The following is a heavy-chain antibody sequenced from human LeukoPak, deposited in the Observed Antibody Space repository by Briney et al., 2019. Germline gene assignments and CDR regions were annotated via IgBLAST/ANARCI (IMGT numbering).Heavy chain of an antibody. CDR3: ARGVSGSYYFDY. CDR1: GYSISSGYY. V-gene: IGHV4-38-2*02. CDR2: IYHSGST. Sequence: SETLSLTCTVSGYSISSGYYWGWIRQPPGKGLEWIGSIYHSGSTYYNPSLKSRVTISVDTSKNQFSLKLSSVTAADTAVYYCARGVSGSYYFDYWGQGTLVTVSS. D-gene: IGHD1-26*01. J-gene: IGHJ4*02.